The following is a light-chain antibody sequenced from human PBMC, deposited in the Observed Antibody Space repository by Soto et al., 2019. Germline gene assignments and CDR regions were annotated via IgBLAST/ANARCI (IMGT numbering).Light chain of an antibody. V-gene: IGLV1-40*01. CDR2: GNS. Sequence: QSVLTQPPSVSGAPGQNVTISCTGSSSNIGAGYDVHWYQQLPGTAPKLLIYGNSNRPSGVPDRFSGSKSGTSASLAITGLQAEDEADYYCQSYDSSLSGYVFGTGTKLTVL. CDR3: QSYDSSLSGYV. CDR1: SSNIGAGYD. J-gene: IGLJ1*01.